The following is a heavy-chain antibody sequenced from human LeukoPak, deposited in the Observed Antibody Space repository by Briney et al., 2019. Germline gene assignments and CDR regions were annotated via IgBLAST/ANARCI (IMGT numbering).Heavy chain of an antibody. D-gene: IGHD3-22*01. CDR2: ISGSGGST. V-gene: IGHV3-23*01. J-gene: IGHJ4*02. CDR3: AKETLYYYDSSGSYY. Sequence: GGSLRLSCAASGFTFSSYAMSWARQAPGKGLEWVSAISGSGGSTYYADSVKGRFTISRDNSKNTLYLQMNSLRAEDTAVYYCAKETLYYYDSSGSYYWGQGTLVTVSS. CDR1: GFTFSSYA.